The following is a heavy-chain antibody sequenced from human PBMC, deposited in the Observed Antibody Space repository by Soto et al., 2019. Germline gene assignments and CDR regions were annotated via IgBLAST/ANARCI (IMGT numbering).Heavy chain of an antibody. D-gene: IGHD3-3*01. CDR3: ARGGVSTIFGVVIGYYFHY. CDR2: IYYSGST. J-gene: IGHJ4*02. Sequence: TSETLSLTCTVSGGSISSYYWSWIRQPPGKGLEWIGYIYYSGSTNYNPSLKSRVTISVDTSKNQFSLKLSSVTAADTAVYYCARGGVSTIFGVVIGYYFHYWGQGTLVTVS. CDR1: GGSISSYY. V-gene: IGHV4-59*01.